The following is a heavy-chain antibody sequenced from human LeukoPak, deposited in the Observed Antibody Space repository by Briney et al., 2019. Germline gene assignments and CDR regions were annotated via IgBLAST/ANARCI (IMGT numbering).Heavy chain of an antibody. Sequence: GGSLRLSCAASGFTFRNYVMNWVRQAPGRGLEWVSYIGSSSSTIYYADSVKGRFTISRVNAKNSLYLQMNSLRDEDTAVYYCARHDYGGNSGDYWGQGTLVTVSS. CDR3: ARHDYGGNSGDY. CDR1: GFTFRNYV. V-gene: IGHV3-48*02. J-gene: IGHJ4*02. D-gene: IGHD4-23*01. CDR2: IGSSSSTI.